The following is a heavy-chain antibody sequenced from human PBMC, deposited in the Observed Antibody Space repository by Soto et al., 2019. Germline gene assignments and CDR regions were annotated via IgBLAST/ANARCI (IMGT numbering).Heavy chain of an antibody. D-gene: IGHD6-19*01. CDR3: ARDRGEQWLDANWFDP. J-gene: IGHJ5*02. Sequence: QVQLVESGGGVVQPGRSLRLSCAASGFTFSSYGMHWVRQAPGKGLEWVAVIWYDGSNKYYADSVKGRFTISRDNSKNTLDLQMNSLRAEDTAVYYCARDRGEQWLDANWFDPWGQGTLVTVSS. V-gene: IGHV3-33*01. CDR2: IWYDGSNK. CDR1: GFTFSSYG.